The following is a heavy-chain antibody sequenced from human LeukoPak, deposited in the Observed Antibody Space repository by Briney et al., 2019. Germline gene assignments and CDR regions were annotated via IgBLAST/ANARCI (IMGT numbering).Heavy chain of an antibody. J-gene: IGHJ4*02. CDR1: GFSFSTYW. Sequence: GGSLRLSCAASGFSFSTYWMSWVRQAPGKGLEWVANIKEDGSAKYYVDSVKGRFTISRDNAKNSLYLQMNSLRAEDTAVYYCARDMPDYYGSGSYYQIFDYWGQGTLVTVSS. D-gene: IGHD3-10*01. V-gene: IGHV3-7*03. CDR2: IKEDGSAK. CDR3: ARDMPDYYGSGSYYQIFDY.